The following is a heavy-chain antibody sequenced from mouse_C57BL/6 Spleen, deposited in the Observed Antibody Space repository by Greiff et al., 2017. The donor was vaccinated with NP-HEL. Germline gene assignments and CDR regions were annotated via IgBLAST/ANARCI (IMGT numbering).Heavy chain of an antibody. CDR2: IDPENGDT. CDR3: TTDYYYGSSSAFGY. Sequence: EVQLQQSGAELVRPGASVKLSCTASGFNIKDDYMHWVKQRPEQGLEWIGWIDPENGDTEYASKFQGKATITADTSSNPSYLQLSSLTSEDTAVYYCTTDYYYGSSSAFGYWGQSTTLTVSS. V-gene: IGHV14-4*01. D-gene: IGHD1-1*01. CDR1: GFNIKDDY. J-gene: IGHJ2*01.